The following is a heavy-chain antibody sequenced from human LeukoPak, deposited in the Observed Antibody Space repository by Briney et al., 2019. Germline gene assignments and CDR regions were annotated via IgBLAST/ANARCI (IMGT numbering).Heavy chain of an antibody. J-gene: IGHJ4*02. CDR3: ASSVPAAPYYFDY. CDR2: INVYIGNT. V-gene: IGHV1-18*04. CDR1: GYTFTSYY. Sequence: ASVKVSCKASGYTFTSYYMHWVRQAPGQGLEWMGWINVYIGNTNYAQKLQGRVTMTTDTSTSTAYMELRSLRSDDTALYYCASSVPAAPYYFDYWGQGTLVTVSS. D-gene: IGHD2-2*01.